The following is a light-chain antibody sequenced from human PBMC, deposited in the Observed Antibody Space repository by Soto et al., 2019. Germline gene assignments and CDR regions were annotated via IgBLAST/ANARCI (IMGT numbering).Light chain of an antibody. CDR1: SSDVGGYNY. J-gene: IGLJ1*01. CDR2: EVN. Sequence: QSALTQPPSASGSPGQSVTISCTGTSSDVGGYNYVSWYQQHPGKAPKLMIYEVNKRPSGVPDRFSGSKSGNTASLTASGLQAEDEADYYCNSYAGSPYVFGTGTKLTVL. V-gene: IGLV2-8*01. CDR3: NSYAGSPYV.